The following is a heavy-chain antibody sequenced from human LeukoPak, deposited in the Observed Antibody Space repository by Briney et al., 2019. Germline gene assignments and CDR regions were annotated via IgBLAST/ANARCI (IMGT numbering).Heavy chain of an antibody. D-gene: IGHD3/OR15-3a*01. CDR1: GYTFTSYG. CDR3: ARRTGYYSSDWFDP. CDR2: ISAYNGNT. J-gene: IGHJ5*02. V-gene: IGHV1-18*01. Sequence: ASVKVSCKASGYTFTSYGISWVRQAPGQGLEWMGWISAYNGNTEYAQKLQGRITSTTDTSTSTVYMELRSLRSDDTAVYYCARRTGYYSSDWFDPWGQGNLVTVSS.